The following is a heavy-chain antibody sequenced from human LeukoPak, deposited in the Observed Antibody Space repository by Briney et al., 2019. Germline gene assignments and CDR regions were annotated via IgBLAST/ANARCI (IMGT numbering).Heavy chain of an antibody. V-gene: IGHV3-23*01. CDR1: GFTFSSYA. J-gene: IGHJ4*02. CDR3: AKDESVVAYYSSSWYPYFDY. CDR2: ISGSGGST. D-gene: IGHD6-13*01. Sequence: GGSLRLSCAASGFTFSSYAISWVRQAPGKGLEWVSAISGSGGSTYYADSVKGRFTISRDNSKNTLYLQMNSLRAEDTAVYYCAKDESVVAYYSSSWYPYFDYWGQRTLVTVSS.